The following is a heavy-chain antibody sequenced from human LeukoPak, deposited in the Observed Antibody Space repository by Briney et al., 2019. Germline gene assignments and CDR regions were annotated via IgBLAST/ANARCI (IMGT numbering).Heavy chain of an antibody. J-gene: IGHJ4*02. CDR2: IYYSGST. Sequence: SETLSLTCTVSGGSISSSSYYWGWIRQPPGKGLEWIGSIYYSGSTYYNPSLKSRVTISVDTSKNQSSLKLSSVTAADTAVYYCARHLTNYYHYFDYWGQGTLVTVSS. CDR3: ARHLTNYYHYFDY. CDR1: GGSISSSSYY. V-gene: IGHV4-39*01. D-gene: IGHD3-22*01.